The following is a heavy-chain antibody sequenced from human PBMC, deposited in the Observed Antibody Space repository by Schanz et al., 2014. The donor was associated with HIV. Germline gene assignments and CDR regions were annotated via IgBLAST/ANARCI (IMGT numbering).Heavy chain of an antibody. J-gene: IGHJ4*02. Sequence: DVQLVESGGGLIQPGGSLRLSCAASAFTVSSNYVSWVRQAPGKGLEWVSVISGGGNTYYADSVKGRFTVSRDKSNNTLYLEMSSLRVEDTAIYYCARATRGIGYCTNGVCYGEDQWGQGTLVTVSS. V-gene: IGHV3-53*01. CDR2: ISGGGNT. D-gene: IGHD2-8*01. CDR3: ARATRGIGYCTNGVCYGEDQ. CDR1: AFTVSSNY.